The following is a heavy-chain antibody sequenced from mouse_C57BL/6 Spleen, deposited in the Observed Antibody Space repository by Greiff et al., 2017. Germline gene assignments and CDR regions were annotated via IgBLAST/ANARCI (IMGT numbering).Heavy chain of an antibody. CDR3: ARRGGYYDYDEGFAY. Sequence: EVKLMESGPGLVKPSQSLSLTCSVTGYSITSGYYWNWIRQFPGNKLEWMGYISYDGSNNYNPSLKNRISITRDTSKNQFFLKLNSVTTEDTATYYCARRGGYYDYDEGFAYWGQGTLVTVSA. CDR2: ISYDGSN. J-gene: IGHJ3*01. V-gene: IGHV3-6*01. CDR1: GYSITSGYY. D-gene: IGHD2-4*01.